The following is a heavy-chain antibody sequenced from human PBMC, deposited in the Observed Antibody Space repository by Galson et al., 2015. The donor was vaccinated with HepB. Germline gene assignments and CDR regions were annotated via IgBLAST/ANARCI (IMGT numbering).Heavy chain of an antibody. CDR2: IKSNSEYM. J-gene: IGHJ4*02. D-gene: IGHD4-23*01. CDR1: GFTFSAYN. V-gene: IGHV3-21*01. CDR3: VRSPHDFGGNFDY. Sequence: SLRLSCAASGFTFSAYNMNWFRQAPGRELEWISSIKSNSEYMFYAESVKGRFTISRDNAANSLFLQMSSLRAEDTAVYYCVRSPHDFGGNFDYWGQGTLVTVSS.